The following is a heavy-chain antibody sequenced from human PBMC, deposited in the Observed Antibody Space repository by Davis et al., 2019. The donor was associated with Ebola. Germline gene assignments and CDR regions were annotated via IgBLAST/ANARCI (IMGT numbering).Heavy chain of an antibody. V-gene: IGHV4-59*12. CDR2: IYYSGST. Sequence: PGGSLRLSCTVSGGSISSYYWSWIRQPPGKGLEWIGYIYYSGSTYYNPSLKSRVTISVDRSKNQFSLKLSSVTAADTAVYYCATTMGEWELLEGYFQHWGQGTLVTVSS. D-gene: IGHD1-26*01. CDR1: GGSISSYY. CDR3: ATTMGEWELLEGYFQH. J-gene: IGHJ1*01.